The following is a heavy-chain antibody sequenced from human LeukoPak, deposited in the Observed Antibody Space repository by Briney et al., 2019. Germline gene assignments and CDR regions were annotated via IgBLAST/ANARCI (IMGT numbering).Heavy chain of an antibody. CDR2: IYYSGST. V-gene: IGHV4-59*01. CDR1: GGSISSYY. CDR3: AGSYHYYMDV. J-gene: IGHJ6*03. Sequence: SETLSLTCTVSGGSISSYYWSWIRQPPGRGLEWIGYIYYSGSTNYNPSLKSRVTISVDTSKNQFSLKLSSVTAADTAVYYCAGSYHYYMDVWGKGTTVTVSS.